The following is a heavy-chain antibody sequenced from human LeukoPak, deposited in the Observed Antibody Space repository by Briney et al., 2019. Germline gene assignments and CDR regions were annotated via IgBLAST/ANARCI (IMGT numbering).Heavy chain of an antibody. D-gene: IGHD2-15*01. J-gene: IGHJ4*02. CDR3: AKDFVVVVAAFFDY. V-gene: IGHV3-23*01. CDR1: GFTLSSYA. Sequence: GGPLRLSCGASGFTLSSYAMIWLRQAPRRGVEGVSAISGSGCSTYYADSVKGRFTIARDNSKNTLYLQMTSLRAEDTAVYYCAKDFVVVVAAFFDYWGRGTLVTVSS. CDR2: ISGSGCST.